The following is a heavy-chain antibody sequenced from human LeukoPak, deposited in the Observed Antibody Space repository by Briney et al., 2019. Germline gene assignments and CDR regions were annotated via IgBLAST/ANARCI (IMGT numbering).Heavy chain of an antibody. D-gene: IGHD3-22*01. CDR1: SGSFSGYF. Sequence: SETLSLTCAVYSGSFSGYFWTYVRQPPGMGLEWIGEINQRGSTNYNPSLKSRVTMSVDTSKNQFSLRLSSVTAADTAGYYCARGSIYYGDSSVYFDYWAQGTLVTVSS. J-gene: IGHJ4*02. V-gene: IGHV4-34*01. CDR2: INQRGST. CDR3: ARGSIYYGDSSVYFDY.